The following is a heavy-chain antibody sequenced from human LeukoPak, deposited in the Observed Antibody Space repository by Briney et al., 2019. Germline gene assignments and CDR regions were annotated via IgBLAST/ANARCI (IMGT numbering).Heavy chain of an antibody. CDR1: GFTFRSYG. D-gene: IGHD6-19*01. CDR3: AKRSAESSGYFDS. Sequence: PGRSLRLSCAASGFTFRSYGMHWVRQAPGKGLEWVSAITGSGAFTDYADSVKGRYTISRDNSKNTLYLQMNSLRVEDTAIYYCAKRSAESSGYFDSWGQGTLVTVSS. J-gene: IGHJ4*02. V-gene: IGHV3-23*01. CDR2: ITGSGAFT.